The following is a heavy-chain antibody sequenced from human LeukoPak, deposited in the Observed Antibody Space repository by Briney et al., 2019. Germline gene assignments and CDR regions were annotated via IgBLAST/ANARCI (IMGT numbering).Heavy chain of an antibody. CDR1: GFTFSSYA. J-gene: IGHJ3*02. D-gene: IGHD3-10*01. Sequence: GGSLRLSCAASGFTFSSYAMHWVRQAPGKGLEYVSGISTNGGSTYYADSVKGRFTISRDNSKNTLYLQMNSLRAEDTAVYYCAASEPLLWFGESHPNAFDIWGQGTMVTVSS. CDR3: AASEPLLWFGESHPNAFDI. V-gene: IGHV3-64*04. CDR2: ISTNGGST.